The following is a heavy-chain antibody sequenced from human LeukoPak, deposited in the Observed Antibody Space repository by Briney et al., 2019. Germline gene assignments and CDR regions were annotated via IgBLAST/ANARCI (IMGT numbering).Heavy chain of an antibody. V-gene: IGHV1-2*02. CDR2: INPTGGDT. CDR3: ARARGNNYSSYFDY. Sequence: GASVKVSCKASGYTFVTYFIHWVRQAPGQGLEWMGWINPTGGDTNYAQTFQGRVTLAMDTSITTVYMDLSRLTSDDTAVYFCARARGNNYSSYFDYWGQGALVTVSS. J-gene: IGHJ4*02. CDR1: GYTFVTYF. D-gene: IGHD1-26*01.